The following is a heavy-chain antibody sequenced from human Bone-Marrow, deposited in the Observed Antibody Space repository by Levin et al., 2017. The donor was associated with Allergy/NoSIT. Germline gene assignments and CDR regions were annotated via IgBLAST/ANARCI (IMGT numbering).Heavy chain of an antibody. D-gene: IGHD5-18*01. CDR1: AGSINTANW. CDR2: IYLGGSP. J-gene: IGHJ1*01. V-gene: IGHV4-4*01. CDR3: ASSGGRGYSYGS. Sequence: KPGGSLRLSCAVSAGSINTANWWSWVRQAPGKGLEWIGEIYLGGSPNYNPSLKSRVTISADKSKNQFSLRLTSVTVADTAMYFCASSGGRGYSYGSWGRGTQVTVSS.